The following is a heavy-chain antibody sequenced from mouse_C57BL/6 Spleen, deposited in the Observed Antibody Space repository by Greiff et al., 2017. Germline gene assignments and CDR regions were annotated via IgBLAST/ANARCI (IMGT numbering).Heavy chain of an antibody. CDR2: ILPGGGST. D-gene: IGHD2-1*01. V-gene: IGHV1-9*01. CDR1: GYTFTGYW. J-gene: IGHJ2*01. CDR3: TKKTNYGKYYFDY. Sequence: VQLQQSGAELMKPGASVKLSCKATGYTFTGYWIEWVKQRPGHGLEWIGEILPGGGSTNYNEKFKGQATFTADTSSNTSYMQLSSLTTEDSAIYCGTKKTNYGKYYFDYWGQGTTLTVSS.